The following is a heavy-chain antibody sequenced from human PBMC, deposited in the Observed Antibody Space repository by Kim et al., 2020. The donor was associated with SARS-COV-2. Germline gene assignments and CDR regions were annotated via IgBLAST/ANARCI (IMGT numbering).Heavy chain of an antibody. CDR1: GFTVNSNF. J-gene: IGHJ4*03. Sequence: GGSLRLSCAASGFTVNSNFMSWVRQAPGKGLEWVSVIYAGGTESYAESVKGRFTISRDYYKNTLNLQMERLIVEDTAAYYCATKEDDSGANSGFFDYWG. V-gene: IGHV3-66*01. CDR3: ATKEDDSGANSGFFDY. D-gene: IGHD2-2*01. CDR2: IYAGGTE.